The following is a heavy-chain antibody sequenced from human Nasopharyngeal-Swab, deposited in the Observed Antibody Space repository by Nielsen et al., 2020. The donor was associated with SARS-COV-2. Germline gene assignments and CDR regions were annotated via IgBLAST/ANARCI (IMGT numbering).Heavy chain of an antibody. D-gene: IGHD6-19*01. CDR1: GFTFSSYA. CDR2: ISGSGGST. V-gene: IGHV3-23*01. CDR3: AKDIYSSGWYYVDY. J-gene: IGHJ4*02. Sequence: SLKISCAASGFTFSSYAMSWFRQAPGKGLEWVSAISGSGGSTYYADSAKGRFTISRDNSKNTLYLQMNSLRDEDTAVYYCAKDIYSSGWYYVDYWGQGTLVTVSS.